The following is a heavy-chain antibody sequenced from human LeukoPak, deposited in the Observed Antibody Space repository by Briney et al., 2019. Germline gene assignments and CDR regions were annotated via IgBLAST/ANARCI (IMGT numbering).Heavy chain of an antibody. CDR3: ARGGNWFDP. CDR2: ISGGGDTTYYA. Sequence: TGGSLRLSCADSVYSPRSCVMSWVRQSPGKGLEWVSAISGGGDTTYYAYYADSVKGRFTISRDNAKNALYLQMNSLRAEDTANYYCARGGNWFDPWGQGTLVSVSS. V-gene: IGHV3-23*01. D-gene: IGHD3-16*01. J-gene: IGHJ5*02. CDR1: VYSPRSCV.